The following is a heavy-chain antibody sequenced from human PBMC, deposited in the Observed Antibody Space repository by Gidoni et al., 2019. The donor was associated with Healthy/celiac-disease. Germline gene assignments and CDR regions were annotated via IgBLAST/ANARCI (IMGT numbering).Heavy chain of an antibody. CDR2: IAYDGSNK. CDR1: GFTFSSYG. D-gene: IGHD6-19*01. J-gene: IGHJ4*02. V-gene: IGHV3-30*18. Sequence: QVQLVESGGGVVQPGRSLRLSCAASGFTFSSYGMHWVRQAPGKGLEWVAVIAYDGSNKYYADSVKGRFTISRDNSKNTLYLQMNSLRAEDTAVYYCANRVRGWFPDYWGQGTLVTVSS. CDR3: ANRVRGWFPDY.